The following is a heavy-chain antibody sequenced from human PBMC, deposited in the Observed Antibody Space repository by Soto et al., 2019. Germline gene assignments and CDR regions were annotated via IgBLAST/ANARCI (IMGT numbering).Heavy chain of an antibody. CDR3: ARGRYCSGGSCYRGWFDP. CDR1: GGTFSSYA. Sequence: QVQLVQSGAEVKKPGSSVKVSCKASGGTFSSYAISWVRQAPGQGLEWMGGIIPIFGTANYAQKFQGRVTITADKSTSTAYMELSSLRSEDTAVYYCARGRYCSGGSCYRGWFDPWGQGTLVTVSS. D-gene: IGHD2-15*01. CDR2: IIPIFGTA. J-gene: IGHJ5*02. V-gene: IGHV1-69*06.